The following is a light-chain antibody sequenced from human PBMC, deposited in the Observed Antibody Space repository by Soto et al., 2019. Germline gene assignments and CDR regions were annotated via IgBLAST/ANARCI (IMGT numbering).Light chain of an antibody. CDR1: SSDIGSNNY. Sequence: QSALTQPASVSGSPGQSITISCTGTSSDIGSNNYVSWFQQRPGQAPTLIIYEVSNRPSGVSPHFSGSKSGNTASLTISGLLPEDEAEYYCSSYTTTTRLFGGGTKVTVL. J-gene: IGLJ3*02. CDR3: SSYTTTTRL. CDR2: EVS. V-gene: IGLV2-14*01.